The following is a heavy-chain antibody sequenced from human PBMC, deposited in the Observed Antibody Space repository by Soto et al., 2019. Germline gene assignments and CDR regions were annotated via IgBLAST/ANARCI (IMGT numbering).Heavy chain of an antibody. J-gene: IGHJ3*02. D-gene: IGHD5-12*01. V-gene: IGHV1-58*01. CDR3: AADGTATDAFDI. CDR1: GFTFTSSA. Sequence: SVKVSCKASGFTFTSSAVQWVRQARGQRLEWIGWIVVGSGNTNYAQKFQERVTTTRDMSTSTAYMELSSLRSEDTAVYYCAADGTATDAFDIWGQGTMVTVSS. CDR2: IVVGSGNT.